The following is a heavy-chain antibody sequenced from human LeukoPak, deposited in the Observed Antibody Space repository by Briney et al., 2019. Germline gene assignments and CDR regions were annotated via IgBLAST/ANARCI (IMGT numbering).Heavy chain of an antibody. J-gene: IGHJ4*02. CDR1: GGSISSSSYY. D-gene: IGHD3-10*01. V-gene: IGHV4-39*02. CDR3: ARDRRSYYGSGSYFDY. CDR2: IYYSGST. Sequence: SETLSLTCTVSGGSISSSSYYWGWIRQPPGKGLEWIGSIYYSGSTYYNPSLKSRVTISVDTSKNQFSLKLSSVTAADTAVYYCARDRRSYYGSGSYFDYWGQGTLVTVSS.